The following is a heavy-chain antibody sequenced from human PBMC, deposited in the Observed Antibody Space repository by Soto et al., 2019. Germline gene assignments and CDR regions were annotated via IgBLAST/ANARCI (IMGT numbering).Heavy chain of an antibody. D-gene: IGHD4-17*01. Sequence: PGGSLRLSCAASGFTFSSYGMHWVRQAPGKGLEWVAVISYDGSNKYYADSVKGRFTISRDNSKNTLYLQMNSLRAEDTAVHYCAKDYGGPRGYFDYWGQGTLVTVSS. CDR3: AKDYGGPRGYFDY. CDR2: ISYDGSNK. CDR1: GFTFSSYG. V-gene: IGHV3-30*18. J-gene: IGHJ4*02.